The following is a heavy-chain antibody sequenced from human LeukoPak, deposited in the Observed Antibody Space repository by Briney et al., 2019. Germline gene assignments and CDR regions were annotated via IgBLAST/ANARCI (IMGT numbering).Heavy chain of an antibody. Sequence: PGGSLRLSCAASGFTVSSNYMSWVRQAPGKGLEWVSVIYRIGSIYYADSVRGRFTTSRDNSKNTLFLQMNSLRAEDTAVYYCARARSVTSLEDAFDIWGQGTMVTVSS. J-gene: IGHJ3*02. CDR3: ARARSVTSLEDAFDI. CDR1: GFTVSSNY. D-gene: IGHD4-17*01. CDR2: IYRIGSI. V-gene: IGHV3-53*01.